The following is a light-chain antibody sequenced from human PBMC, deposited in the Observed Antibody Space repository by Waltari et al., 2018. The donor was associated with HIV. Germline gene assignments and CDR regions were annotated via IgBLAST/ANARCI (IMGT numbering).Light chain of an antibody. V-gene: IGLV2-14*03. J-gene: IGLJ2*01. CDR1: DTDLAYGTF. CDR3: SSFTKDFTVI. Sequence: SVVTQPASVSGFPGQSVPISCTGTDTDLAYGTFVTWYQQHPGKAPKVILFEVDSRASGVDDRFSGSKSGNTASLTISGLRTEDEANYYCSSFTKDFTVIFGGGTKVTIL. CDR2: EVD.